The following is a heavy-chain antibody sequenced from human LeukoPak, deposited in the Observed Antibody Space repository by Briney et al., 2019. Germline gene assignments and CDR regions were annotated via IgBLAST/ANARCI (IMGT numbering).Heavy chain of an antibody. CDR1: GYTFTSYG. CDR2: ISAYNGNT. Sequence: ASVKVSCKASGYTFTSYGISWVRQAPGQGLEWIGWISAYNGNTNYAQKLQGRVTMTTDTSTSTAYMELRSLRSDDTAVYYCARAGGGNCLEGDDYWGQGTLVTVSS. CDR3: ARAGGGNCLEGDDY. V-gene: IGHV1-18*01. D-gene: IGHD4-23*01. J-gene: IGHJ4*02.